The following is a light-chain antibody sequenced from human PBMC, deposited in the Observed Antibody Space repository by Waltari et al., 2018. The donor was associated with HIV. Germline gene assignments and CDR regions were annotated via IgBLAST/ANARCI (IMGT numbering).Light chain of an antibody. Sequence: EIVMTQSPATLSVSPGERVTLSCRASQSITTKLAWHQQTPGQAPRLLIYGASTRAPGIPDRFSGSGSGTEFTLTISSLQSEDFAIYYCQQYNNWPPWTFGQGTKVEI. J-gene: IGKJ1*01. CDR2: GAS. CDR3: QQYNNWPPWT. CDR1: QSITTK. V-gene: IGKV3-15*01.